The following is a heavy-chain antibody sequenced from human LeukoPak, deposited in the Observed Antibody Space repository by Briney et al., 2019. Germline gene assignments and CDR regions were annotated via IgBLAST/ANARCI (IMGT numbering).Heavy chain of an antibody. J-gene: IGHJ4*02. D-gene: IGHD4-11*01. Sequence: GGSLRLSCTSSGFPFSSRWMHWVRQAPGKGLEWVAHISSDASYDHYVDSVKGRFTISRDNSKNTLYLQVDSVRGEDTAVYYCAEGGNSSINYWGQGTLVTVSS. CDR1: GFPFSSRW. CDR3: AEGGNSSINY. CDR2: ISSDASYD. V-gene: IGHV3-30*18.